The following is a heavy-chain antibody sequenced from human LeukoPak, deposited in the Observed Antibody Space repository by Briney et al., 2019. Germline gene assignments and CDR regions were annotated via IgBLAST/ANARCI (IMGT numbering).Heavy chain of an antibody. CDR3: ARVIGSYGDSAY. CDR1: GFTFSSYS. Sequence: GRSLRPSCAPSGFTFSSYSMNWVRQAPGKGREWLSYISSKSSAIYYADSLKGRFTVPSHNAKNSLYLQRDSLRAEDTAVYYCARVIGSYGDSAYWGQRTLVTVSS. CDR2: ISSKSSAI. J-gene: IGHJ4*02. D-gene: IGHD3-16*01. V-gene: IGHV3-48*04.